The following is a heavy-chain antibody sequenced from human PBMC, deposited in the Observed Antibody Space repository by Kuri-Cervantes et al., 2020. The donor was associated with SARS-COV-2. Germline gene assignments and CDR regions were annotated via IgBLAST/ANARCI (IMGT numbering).Heavy chain of an antibody. CDR2: IKQDGSEK. J-gene: IGHJ4*02. CDR1: GFTFSSYW. CDR3: ARARMAGPFDY. V-gene: IGHV3-7*01. Sequence: GGSLRLSCAASGFTFSSYWMSWVRQAPGKGLEWVANIKQDGSEKYYVDSVKGRFTISRDNAKNSLYLQMNSLSAEDTAVYYCARARMAGPFDYWGQGTLVTVSS. D-gene: IGHD5-24*01.